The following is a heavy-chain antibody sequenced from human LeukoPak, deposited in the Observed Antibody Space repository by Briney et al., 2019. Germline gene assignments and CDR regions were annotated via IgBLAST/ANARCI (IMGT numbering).Heavy chain of an antibody. CDR1: GFTFSNSD. J-gene: IGHJ6*02. D-gene: IGHD3/OR15-3a*01. CDR2: IYTNGNT. CDR3: AHLVWEYVGGLDI. Sequence: PGGSLRLSCATSGFTFSNSDMNWVRQAPGKGLEWVSGIYTNGNTRYADSVRGRFTISRDNSKNTLYLQMHSLRVDDTAVYYCAHLVWEYVGGLDIWGQGTTVTVSS. V-gene: IGHV3-23*05.